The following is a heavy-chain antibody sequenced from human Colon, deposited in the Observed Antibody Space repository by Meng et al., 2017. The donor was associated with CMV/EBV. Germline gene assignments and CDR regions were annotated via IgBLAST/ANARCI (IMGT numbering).Heavy chain of an antibody. J-gene: IGHJ3*02. V-gene: IGHV3-13*01. Sequence: GGSLRLSCAASGFTFSSYDMHWVRQPIGKGLEWVSAIGTAGDTYHPASVKGRFTISREDAKNSLYLQMNSLRAGDTAVYYCARKGGATLGGAFDIWGQGTMVTVS. CDR3: ARKGGATLGGAFDI. CDR2: IGTAGDT. D-gene: IGHD1-26*01. CDR1: GFTFSSYD.